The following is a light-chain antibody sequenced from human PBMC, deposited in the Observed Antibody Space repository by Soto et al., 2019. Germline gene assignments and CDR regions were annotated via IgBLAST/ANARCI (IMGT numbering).Light chain of an antibody. V-gene: IGKV3-20*01. J-gene: IGKJ1*01. CDR3: QQYGSPLWT. Sequence: ESVLTQAAGTLSLSPGERATLSCRASQSITSSYLAWYQQKPGQAPRLLISGTISRATGIPDRFSGSGSGTDFTLTISRLEPEDFAVYYCQQYGSPLWTFGQGTKV. CDR1: QSITSSY. CDR2: GTI.